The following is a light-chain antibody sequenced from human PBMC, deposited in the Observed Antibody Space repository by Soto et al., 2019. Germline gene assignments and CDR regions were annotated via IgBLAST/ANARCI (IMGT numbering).Light chain of an antibody. Sequence: DIQMTQSPSTLSASVGDRVTITCRASQSISSWLAWYQQKPGEAPKLLIYDASSLESGVPPRFSGSGSGTEFTLTISSLQPDDFATYYCQQYNSYSFGPGTKVDIK. CDR2: DAS. CDR3: QQYNSYS. V-gene: IGKV1-5*01. J-gene: IGKJ3*01. CDR1: QSISSW.